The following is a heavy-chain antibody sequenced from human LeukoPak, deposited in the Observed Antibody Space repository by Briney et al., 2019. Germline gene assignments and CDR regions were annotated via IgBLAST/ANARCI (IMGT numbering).Heavy chain of an antibody. CDR2: INTSGST. D-gene: IGHD2-2*01. CDR1: GGSISSGSYY. Sequence: PSETLSRTCTGSGGSISSGSYYWSWIRQPAGKGLEWIGRINTSGSTNHNPALKSRVTISVDTSKNQFSLKLSSVTAADTAVYYCAREPNYCSSTSCYLLNWFDPWGQGTLVTVSS. J-gene: IGHJ5*02. V-gene: IGHV4-61*02. CDR3: AREPNYCSSTSCYLLNWFDP.